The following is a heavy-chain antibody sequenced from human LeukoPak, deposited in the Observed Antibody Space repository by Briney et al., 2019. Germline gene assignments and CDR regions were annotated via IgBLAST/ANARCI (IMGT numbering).Heavy chain of an antibody. CDR3: AGRRPSGYDLGYFDY. CDR1: GGSFSGYY. J-gene: IGHJ4*02. CDR2: INHSGST. Sequence: SETLSLTCAVYGGSFSGYYWSWIRQPPGKGLEWIGEINHSGSTNYNPSLKSRVTISVDTSKNQFPLKLSSVTAADTAVYYCAGRRPSGYDLGYFDYWGQGTLVTVSS. V-gene: IGHV4-34*01. D-gene: IGHD5-12*01.